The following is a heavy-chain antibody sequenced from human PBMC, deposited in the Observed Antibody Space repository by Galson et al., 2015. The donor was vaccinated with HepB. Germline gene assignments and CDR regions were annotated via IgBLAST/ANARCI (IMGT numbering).Heavy chain of an antibody. D-gene: IGHD2-15*01. J-gene: IGHJ4*01. Sequence: QSGAEMKKPGESLKISCKGSGYSFTNYWIDWVRQMPGKGLEWMGVIYPGDSDTRYSPSFQGQVTISADKSISTAYLQWNSLKASDTAMYYCARRSKTDCSGGTCYSGGLDYWGHGTLVTVSS. V-gene: IGHV5-51*01. CDR1: GYSFTNYW. CDR3: ARRSKTDCSGGTCYSGGLDY. CDR2: IYPGDSDT.